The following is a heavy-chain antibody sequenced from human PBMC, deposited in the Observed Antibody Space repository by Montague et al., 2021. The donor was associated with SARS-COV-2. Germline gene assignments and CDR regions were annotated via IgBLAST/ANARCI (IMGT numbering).Heavy chain of an antibody. D-gene: IGHD3-3*01. V-gene: IGHV3-20*03. CDR3: ARDITIFGLDP. Sequence: YADSVKGRFTISRDNAKNSLYLQMNSLRVEDTALYYCARDITIFGLDPWGQGTLVTVSA. J-gene: IGHJ5*02.